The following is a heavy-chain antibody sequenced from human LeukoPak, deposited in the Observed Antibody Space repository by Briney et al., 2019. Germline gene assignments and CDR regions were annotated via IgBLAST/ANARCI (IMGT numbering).Heavy chain of an antibody. J-gene: IGHJ5*02. CDR1: GYSFTNYD. CDR2: VNPNSGNA. Sequence: ASVKVSCKASGYSFTNYDINWVRQAAGQGLEWMGWVNPNSGNAGYSQKFQGRVTLTRNTSLATTYMELTSLTSEDTAVYYCARGLGTYWGKDFLNWSDPWGQGTLVTVSS. D-gene: IGHD7-27*01. V-gene: IGHV1-8*02. CDR3: ARGLGTYWGKDFLNWSDP.